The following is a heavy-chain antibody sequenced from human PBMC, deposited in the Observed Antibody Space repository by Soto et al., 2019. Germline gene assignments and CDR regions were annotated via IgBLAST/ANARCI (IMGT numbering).Heavy chain of an antibody. Sequence: QVQLQESGPGLVKPSETLSLTCTVSGGSISSYYWSWIRQPPGKGLEWIGYIYYSGSTNYNPSLKSRVTISVDTSKNQFSLKLSSVTAADTAVYYCARRGSSYGSGSYPFDYWGQGTLVTVSS. CDR2: IYYSGST. D-gene: IGHD3-10*01. CDR1: GGSISSYY. V-gene: IGHV4-59*12. J-gene: IGHJ4*02. CDR3: ARRGSSYGSGSYPFDY.